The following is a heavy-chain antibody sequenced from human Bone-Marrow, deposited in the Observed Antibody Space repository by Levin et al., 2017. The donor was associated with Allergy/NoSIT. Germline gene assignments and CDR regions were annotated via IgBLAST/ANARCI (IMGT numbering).Heavy chain of an antibody. D-gene: IGHD3-16*01. J-gene: IGHJ4*02. V-gene: IGHV3-15*01. Sequence: NPGGSLRLSCAASGFTFTSAWMSWVRQAPGKGLEWVGRIRSKKDGETTDYTTPVKGRFTISRDDSKNTLYLQMNSLKTEDTAVYFCTRGGPSGSYFDYWGQGTLVTVSS. CDR2: IRSKKDGETT. CDR1: GFTFTSAW. CDR3: TRGGPSGSYFDY.